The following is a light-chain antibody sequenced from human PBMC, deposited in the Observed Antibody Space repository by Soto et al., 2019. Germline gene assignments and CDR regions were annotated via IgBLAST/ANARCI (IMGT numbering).Light chain of an antibody. V-gene: IGKV1-27*01. CDR2: AAS. CDR1: QGISNY. CDR3: QKYNSAPLT. Sequence: DIHMTQSPSSVSASVIGRVTSTFLASQGISNYLAWYQQKPGKIPNLLIYAASTLQAGVPSRFSGSGSGTDFTLTISSLQPEDVAAYYCQKYNSAPLTFGGGTKVDIK. J-gene: IGKJ4*01.